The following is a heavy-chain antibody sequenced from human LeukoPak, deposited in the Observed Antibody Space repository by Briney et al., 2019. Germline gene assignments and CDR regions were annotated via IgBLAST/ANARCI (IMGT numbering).Heavy chain of an antibody. Sequence: PGGSLRLSCAASGFTFSSYWMSWVRRAPGKGLEWVANIKQDGSKKYYVDSVKGRFTISRDNAKSSLYLQMNSLRAEDTAVYYCARDGWYYDSSGFYWGQGTLVTVSS. V-gene: IGHV3-7*01. CDR1: GFTFSSYW. CDR3: ARDGWYYDSSGFY. CDR2: IKQDGSKK. J-gene: IGHJ4*02. D-gene: IGHD3-22*01.